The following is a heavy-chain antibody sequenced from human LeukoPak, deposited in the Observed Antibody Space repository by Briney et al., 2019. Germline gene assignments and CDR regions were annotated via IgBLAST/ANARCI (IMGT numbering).Heavy chain of an antibody. Sequence: PGGSLRLSCAASGFTFSSYAMSWVRQAPGKGLEWVSLISGDGGSTYYADSVKGRFTISRDNIKNSLYLQMNSLRTEDTALYYCAKEMATPFDYWGQGTLVTVSS. D-gene: IGHD5-24*01. V-gene: IGHV3-43*02. CDR1: GFTFSSYA. J-gene: IGHJ4*02. CDR2: ISGDGGST. CDR3: AKEMATPFDY.